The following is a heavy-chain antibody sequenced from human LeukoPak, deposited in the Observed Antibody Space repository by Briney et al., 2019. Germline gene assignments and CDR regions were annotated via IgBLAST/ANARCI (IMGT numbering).Heavy chain of an antibody. V-gene: IGHV3-30*01. Sequence: GRSLRLSCAASGFTFSSYAMHWVRQAPGKGLEWVAVLSDDGSNKYYADSVKGRFTISRDNSKNTLYLQMNSLRGEDTAVYYCARVALSYYYFDYWGPGTLVTVSS. CDR2: LSDDGSNK. CDR3: ARVALSYYYFDY. D-gene: IGHD3-22*01. J-gene: IGHJ4*02. CDR1: GFTFSSYA.